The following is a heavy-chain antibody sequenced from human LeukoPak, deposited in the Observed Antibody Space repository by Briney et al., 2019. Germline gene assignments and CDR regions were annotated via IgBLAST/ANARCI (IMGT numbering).Heavy chain of an antibody. CDR2: IYPGASNV. CDR3: ARLNGGANLLGDSLDI. J-gene: IGHJ3*02. V-gene: IGHV5-51*01. CDR1: GYSFPIYW. Sequence: GESLKISCKGSGYSFPIYWIAWVRQMPGKGLEWMGIIYPGASNVRYSPSFQGQVTISADKSVTTAYLQWSSLKASDTAMYFCARLNGGANLLGDSLDIWGQGTMVTVSS. D-gene: IGHD4/OR15-4a*01.